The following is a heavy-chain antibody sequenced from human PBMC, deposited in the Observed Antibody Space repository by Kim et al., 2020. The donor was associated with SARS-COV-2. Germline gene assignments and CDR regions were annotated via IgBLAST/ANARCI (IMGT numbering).Heavy chain of an antibody. CDR3: ARVLGAITIFGVVIVNWFDP. Sequence: SETLSLTCTVSGGSISSGGYYWSWIRQHPGKGLEWIGYIYYSGSTYYNPSLKSRVTISVDTSKNQFSLKLCSVTAADTAVYYCARVLGAITIFGVVIVNWFDPWGQGTLVTVSS. CDR1: GGSISSGGYY. J-gene: IGHJ5*02. D-gene: IGHD3-3*01. V-gene: IGHV4-31*03. CDR2: IYYSGST.